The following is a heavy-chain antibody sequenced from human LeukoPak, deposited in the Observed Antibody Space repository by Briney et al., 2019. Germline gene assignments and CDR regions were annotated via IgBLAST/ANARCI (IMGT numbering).Heavy chain of an antibody. Sequence: PSQTLSLTCTLSGGSVSSGGYYWSWIRQPAGQEPEWIGRIYPSGNTNYNPSLNSRVTISMDTSKNQFFLNLRSVTAADTAVYYCARVEATATAYFDYWGQGTLVTVSS. CDR3: ARVEATATAYFDY. J-gene: IGHJ4*02. D-gene: IGHD5-18*01. V-gene: IGHV4-61*02. CDR1: GGSVSSGGYY. CDR2: IYPSGNT.